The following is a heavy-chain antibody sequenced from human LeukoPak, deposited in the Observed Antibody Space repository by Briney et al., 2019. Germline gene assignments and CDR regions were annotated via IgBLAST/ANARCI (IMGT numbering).Heavy chain of an antibody. V-gene: IGHV3-30*18. Sequence: GRSLRLSCAASGFTFSDYRMHWVRQAPGKGLEWVAVISYDGSNKYYADSVKARFTISRDNSKNTLYLQTNSLRAEDTALYYCAKAPGYCTTTSCSIDYWGQGTLVTVSS. J-gene: IGHJ4*02. CDR2: ISYDGSNK. D-gene: IGHD2-2*01. CDR1: GFTFSDYR. CDR3: AKAPGYCTTTSCSIDY.